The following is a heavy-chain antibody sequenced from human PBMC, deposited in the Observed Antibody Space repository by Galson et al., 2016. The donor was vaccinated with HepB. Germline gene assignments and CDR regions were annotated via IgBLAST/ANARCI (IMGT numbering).Heavy chain of an antibody. CDR2: IYWDDDK. V-gene: IGHV2-5*02. CDR1: GFSLNTRGVG. CDR3: AHRPQWGSGLGYYFDL. J-gene: IGHJ4*02. D-gene: IGHD2-15*01. Sequence: PALVKPTQTLTLTCTFSGFSLNTRGVGVGWLRQPPGKAPEWLALIYWDDDKRYSPSLKNRLTITKDTSKNQVVLTMSNMDPVDTATYYCAHRPQWGSGLGYYFDLWGQGTLVTVSS.